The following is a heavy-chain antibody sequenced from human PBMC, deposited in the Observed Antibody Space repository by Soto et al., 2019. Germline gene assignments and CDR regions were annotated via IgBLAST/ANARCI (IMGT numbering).Heavy chain of an antibody. CDR3: ARALHYYDSSGYYPPTNYHYGMDV. CDR1: GFTFSSYS. D-gene: IGHD3-22*01. CDR2: ISSSSSYI. Sequence: PGGSLRLSCAASGFTFSSYSMNWVRQAPGKGLEWVSSISSSSSYIYYADSVKGRFTISRDNAKNSLYLQMNSLRAEDTAVYYCARALHYYDSSGYYPPTNYHYGMDVWGQGTTVTVSS. V-gene: IGHV3-21*01. J-gene: IGHJ6*02.